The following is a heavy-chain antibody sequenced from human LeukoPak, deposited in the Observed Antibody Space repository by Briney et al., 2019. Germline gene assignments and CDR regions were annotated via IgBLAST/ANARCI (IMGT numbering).Heavy chain of an antibody. CDR2: IRYDGTNK. Sequence: GGSLRLSCAASRFTFNSYGMHWVRQAPGKGLEWVAFIRYDGTNKYYTDSVKGRFTISRDNSKNTLYLQMNSLRAEDTAVYYCARVGYSYGSVSFDYWGQGTLVTVSS. V-gene: IGHV3-30*02. CDR1: RFTFNSYG. D-gene: IGHD5-18*01. J-gene: IGHJ4*02. CDR3: ARVGYSYGSVSFDY.